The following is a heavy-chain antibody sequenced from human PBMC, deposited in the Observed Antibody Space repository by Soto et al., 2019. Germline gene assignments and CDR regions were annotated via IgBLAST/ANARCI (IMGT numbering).Heavy chain of an antibody. D-gene: IGHD6-19*01. J-gene: IGHJ4*02. CDR2: IWYDGSNK. Sequence: GGSLRLSCAASGFTFSSYGMHWVRQAPGKGLEWVAVIWYDGSNKYYADSVKGRFTISRDNSKNTLYLQMNSLRAEDTAVYYCARSPAVAAPFDYWGQGTLVTVSS. CDR3: ARSPAVAAPFDY. CDR1: GFTFSSYG. V-gene: IGHV3-33*01.